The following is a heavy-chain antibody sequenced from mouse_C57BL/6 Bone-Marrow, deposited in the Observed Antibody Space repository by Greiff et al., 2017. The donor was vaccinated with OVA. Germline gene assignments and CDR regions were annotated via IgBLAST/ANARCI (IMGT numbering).Heavy chain of an antibody. Sequence: VQLQESGAELVKPGASVKMSCKASGYTFTSYWITWVKQRPGQGLEWIGDIYPGSGSTNYNEKFKSKATLTVDTSSSTAYMQLSSLTSEDSAVYYCARYYYGSSLYAMDYWGQGTSVTVSS. D-gene: IGHD1-1*01. CDR2: IYPGSGST. CDR1: GYTFTSYW. CDR3: ARYYYGSSLYAMDY. J-gene: IGHJ4*01. V-gene: IGHV1-55*01.